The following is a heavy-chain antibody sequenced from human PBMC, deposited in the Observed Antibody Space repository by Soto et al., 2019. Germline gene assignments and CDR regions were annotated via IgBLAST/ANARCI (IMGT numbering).Heavy chain of an antibody. CDR1: GYRFTSYG. D-gene: IGHD3-16*01. Sequence: QVQLVQSGAEVKNPGASVKVSCKASGYRFTSYGTAWVRQAPGQGLEWMGWINAYNGNTNYAQNLQGRVTLTTDTSTSTAYMELRSLRSNDTAVYYCAMVDVYVTPSPQDVWGQGTTVTVSS. J-gene: IGHJ6*02. CDR3: AMVDVYVTPSPQDV. V-gene: IGHV1-18*01. CDR2: INAYNGNT.